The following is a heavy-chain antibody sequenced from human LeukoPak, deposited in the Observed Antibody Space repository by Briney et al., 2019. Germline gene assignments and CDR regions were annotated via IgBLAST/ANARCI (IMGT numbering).Heavy chain of an antibody. CDR1: GGSISSYY. J-gene: IGHJ4*02. CDR3: ARDLAAAGYYFDY. D-gene: IGHD6-13*01. CDR2: IYYSGST. Sequence: SETLSLTCTVSGGSISSYYWSWIRQPPGKGLEWIGYIYYSGSTNYNPSLKSRATISVDTSKNQFSLKLSSVTAAHTAVYYCARDLAAAGYYFDYWGQGTLVTVSS. V-gene: IGHV4-59*01.